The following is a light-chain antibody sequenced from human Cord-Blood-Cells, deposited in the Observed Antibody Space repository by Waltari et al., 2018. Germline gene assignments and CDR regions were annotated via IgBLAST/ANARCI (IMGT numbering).Light chain of an antibody. J-gene: IGLJ3*02. CDR2: KDS. V-gene: IGLV3-27*01. CDR3: YSAADNNRV. Sequence: SYELTQPSSVSVSPGQTARIPCPGDVMVTKYAWWFQQKPGQAPVLVIYKDSERPSEIPERFSGSSSGTTVTLTISGAQVEDEADYYCYSAADNNRVFGGGTKLTVL. CDR1: VMVTKY.